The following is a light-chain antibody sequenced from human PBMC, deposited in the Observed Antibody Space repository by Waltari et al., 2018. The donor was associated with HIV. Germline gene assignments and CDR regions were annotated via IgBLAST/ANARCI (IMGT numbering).Light chain of an antibody. Sequence: DIQMTQSPYSLSASIGDRVTITCRASQYISSYLNWYQQKPGKAPNLLIYSASSLQSGVPSRFSGSGSGTDFTLTISSLQPEDFATYYCQQSNSRPYTFGQGTKLQIK. CDR1: QYISSY. CDR2: SAS. V-gene: IGKV1-39*01. CDR3: QQSNSRPYT. J-gene: IGKJ2*01.